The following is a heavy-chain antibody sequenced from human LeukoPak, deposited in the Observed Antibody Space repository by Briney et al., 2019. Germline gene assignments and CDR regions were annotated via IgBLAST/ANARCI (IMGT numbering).Heavy chain of an antibody. CDR3: ARGTAARFFDY. CDR1: GGSISSYY. Sequence: SETLSLTCTVSGGSISSYYWSWIRQPPGKGLEWIGYIYYSGSTNYNPSLKSRVAMSVDTSKNQFSLKLSSVTAADTAVYYCARGTAARFFDYWGQGTLVTVSS. CDR2: IYYSGST. V-gene: IGHV4-59*12. D-gene: IGHD6-6*01. J-gene: IGHJ4*02.